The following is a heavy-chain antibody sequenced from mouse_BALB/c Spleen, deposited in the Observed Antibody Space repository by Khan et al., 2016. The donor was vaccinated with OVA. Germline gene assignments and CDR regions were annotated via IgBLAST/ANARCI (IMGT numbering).Heavy chain of an antibody. J-gene: IGHJ4*01. Sequence: VQLQESGAELMKPGASVKISCKVTGYTFSSYWIEWVKQRPGHGLEWIGETLPGRGNNNFNEKFKGKATITADASSNIAYLQLSSLTSEDSAVYYCARGAGTTYGMDDWGQGTSVTVSS. CDR3: ARGAGTTYGMDD. D-gene: IGHD4-1*01. CDR1: GYTFSSYW. V-gene: IGHV1-9*01. CDR2: TLPGRGNN.